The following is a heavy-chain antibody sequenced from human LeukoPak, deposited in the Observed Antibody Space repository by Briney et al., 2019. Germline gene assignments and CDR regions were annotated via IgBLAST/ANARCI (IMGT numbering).Heavy chain of an antibody. CDR3: ARDRSRRAITMVRRYYFDY. CDR2: INWNGGST. Sequence: GGSLRLSCAASGFTFDDYGMSWVRQAPGKGLEWVSGINWNGGSTGYADSVKGRFTISRDNAKNSLYLQMNSLRAEDTAVYYCARDRSRRAITMVRRYYFDYWGQGTLVTVSS. D-gene: IGHD3-10*01. V-gene: IGHV3-20*04. CDR1: GFTFDDYG. J-gene: IGHJ4*02.